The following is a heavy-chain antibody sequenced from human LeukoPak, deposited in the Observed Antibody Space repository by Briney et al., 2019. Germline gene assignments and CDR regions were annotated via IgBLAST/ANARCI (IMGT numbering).Heavy chain of an antibody. Sequence: GASVKVSCKASGYTFTAYYMHWVRQAPGQGLEWMGWISAYSGNTNYAQKLQGRVTMTTDTSTSTAYMELRSLRSDDTAVYYCARDLNSSGWYDAFDIWGQGTMVTVSS. V-gene: IGHV1-18*04. D-gene: IGHD6-19*01. CDR3: ARDLNSSGWYDAFDI. CDR1: GYTFTAYY. J-gene: IGHJ3*02. CDR2: ISAYSGNT.